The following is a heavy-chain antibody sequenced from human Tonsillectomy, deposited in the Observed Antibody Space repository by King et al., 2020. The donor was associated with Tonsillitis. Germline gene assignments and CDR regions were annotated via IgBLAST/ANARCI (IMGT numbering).Heavy chain of an antibody. J-gene: IGHJ6*02. CDR2: IKPNTGDT. Sequence: QLVQSGAEVKKPGASVKVSCKTSGYSFTGYYMHWVRQAPGQGLEWMGWIKPNTGDTNYAQKFQGRVTMTRDTSITTAYMELSRLRSDDTAVYYCARDQEYYYGMDVWGQGTTVTVSS. D-gene: IGHD6-6*01. CDR1: GYSFTGYY. CDR3: ARDQEYYYGMDV. V-gene: IGHV1-2*02.